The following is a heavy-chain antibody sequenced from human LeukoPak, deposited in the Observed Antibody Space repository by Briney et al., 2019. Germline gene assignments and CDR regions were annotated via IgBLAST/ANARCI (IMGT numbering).Heavy chain of an antibody. CDR1: GYTFTSYD. D-gene: IGHD2-15*01. Sequence: ASVKVSCKASGYTFTSYDISWVRQATGQGLEWMGWMNPNSGNAGYAQRFQGRVTMTRNNSISTAYMELTSLRSEDTAVYYCARVSLGYCSGGTCYFQDHWGQGTLVTVSS. CDR3: ARVSLGYCSGGTCYFQDH. J-gene: IGHJ4*02. CDR2: MNPNSGNA. V-gene: IGHV1-8*01.